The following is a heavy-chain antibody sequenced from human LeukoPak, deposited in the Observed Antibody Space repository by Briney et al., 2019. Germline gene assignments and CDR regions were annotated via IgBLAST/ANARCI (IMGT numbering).Heavy chain of an antibody. D-gene: IGHD3-3*01. Sequence: GGSLRLSCAASGFTFSSYAMSWVRQAPGKGLEWVSAISGSGGSTYYADSVKGRFTISRDNSKNTLYLQMNSLRAEDTAVYYCAKDTVDDFWSGYYKDWFDPWGRGTLVTVSS. CDR1: GFTFSSYA. CDR2: ISGSGGST. J-gene: IGHJ5*02. CDR3: AKDTVDDFWSGYYKDWFDP. V-gene: IGHV3-23*01.